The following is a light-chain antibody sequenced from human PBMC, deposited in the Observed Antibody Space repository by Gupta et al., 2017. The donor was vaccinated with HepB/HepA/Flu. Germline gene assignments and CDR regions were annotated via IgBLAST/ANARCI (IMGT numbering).Light chain of an antibody. CDR3: QQRSNWPLT. CDR1: QNIITY. J-gene: IGKJ4*01. Sequence: EIVLTQSPAPLSLSPGERATLSCRSSQNIITYLAWYQQKPGQPPRLLVHDAFNRANGVPARFTGSRSGTDFTLTISSLEPEDSAFYYCQQRSNWPLTFGGGTKVAIK. V-gene: IGKV3-11*01. CDR2: DAF.